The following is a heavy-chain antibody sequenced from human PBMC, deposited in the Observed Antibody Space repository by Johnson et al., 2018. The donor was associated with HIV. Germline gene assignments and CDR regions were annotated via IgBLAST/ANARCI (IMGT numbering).Heavy chain of an antibody. V-gene: IGHV3-13*01. Sequence: VQLVESGGDLVQPGGSLRLSCAASGFSFSNFDMHWVRQDIGLRLEWVSGIDTAGNTYYVDSVKGRFTISRDDAKNLLFLQMNSLTADDTAVYYCGRGGRVVMEDVFGIWGQGTMVTVSS. D-gene: IGHD3-3*01. CDR1: GFSFSNFD. CDR2: IDTAGNT. CDR3: GRGGRVVMEDVFGI. J-gene: IGHJ3*02.